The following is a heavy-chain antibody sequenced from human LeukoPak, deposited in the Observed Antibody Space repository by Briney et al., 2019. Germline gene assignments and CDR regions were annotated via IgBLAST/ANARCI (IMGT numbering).Heavy chain of an antibody. CDR1: GYTFTSYY. V-gene: IGHV1-46*01. CDR3: ARDDDSSGYYYTFDY. CDR2: INPSGGST. J-gene: IGHJ4*02. Sequence: GASVKVSCKASGYTFTSYYMHWVPQAPGQGLEWMGIINPSGGSTSYAQKFQGRVTMTRDMSTSTVYMELSSLRSEDTAVYYCARDDDSSGYYYTFDYWGQGTLVTVSS. D-gene: IGHD3-22*01.